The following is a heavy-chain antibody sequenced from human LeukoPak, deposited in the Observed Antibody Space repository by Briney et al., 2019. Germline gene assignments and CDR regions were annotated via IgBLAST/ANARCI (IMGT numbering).Heavy chain of an antibody. CDR3: AKEQRYFDWLSTDDAFDI. D-gene: IGHD3-9*01. J-gene: IGHJ3*02. Sequence: GGSLRLSCAASGFTFSSSAMSWVRQAPGRGLEWVSTISGSGDRTYYADSVKGRFTISRDNSKHTLYLQMNSLRAEDTAVYYCAKEQRYFDWLSTDDAFDIWGQGTMVTVSS. CDR1: GFTFSSSA. V-gene: IGHV3-23*01. CDR2: ISGSGDRT.